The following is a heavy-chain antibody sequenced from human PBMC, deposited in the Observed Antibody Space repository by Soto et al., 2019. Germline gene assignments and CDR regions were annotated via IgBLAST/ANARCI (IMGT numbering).Heavy chain of an antibody. CDR2: INAHSGGT. Sequence: GASVKVSCKASGYTFTSSDINWLRQAPGQGLEWMGWINAHSGGTEYAQKFQGRVTLTRDTSIATAYLTLTILTSDDTALYYCAKDLTRQLAYWLDPWGQGTQVTVSS. V-gene: IGHV1-2*02. D-gene: IGHD6-6*01. CDR1: GYTFTSSD. J-gene: IGHJ5*02. CDR3: AKDLTRQLAYWLDP.